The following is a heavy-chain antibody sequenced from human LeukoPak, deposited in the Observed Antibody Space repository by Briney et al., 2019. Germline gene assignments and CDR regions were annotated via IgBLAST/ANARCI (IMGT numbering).Heavy chain of an antibody. CDR1: GYFISSGYY. V-gene: IGHV4-38-2*02. D-gene: IGHD1-26*01. CDR2: IYHSGST. CDR3: ARDGRGRIVGAKDAFDI. Sequence: PSETLSLTCTVSGYFISSGYYWGWIRQPPEKGLEWIGCIYHSGSTYYNPSLTSRVTISVDTSKNQFSLKLSSVTAADTAVYYCARDGRGRIVGAKDAFDIWGQGTMVTVSS. J-gene: IGHJ3*02.